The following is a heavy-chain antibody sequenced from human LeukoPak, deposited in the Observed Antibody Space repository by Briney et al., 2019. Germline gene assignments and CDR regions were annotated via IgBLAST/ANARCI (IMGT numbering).Heavy chain of an antibody. CDR2: MNPNSGNT. V-gene: IGHV1-8*01. J-gene: IGHJ6*02. D-gene: IGHD3-3*01. CDR3: VRVVYDFWSGYFGDPDYYYYGMDV. Sequence: ASVKVSCKASGYTFTSYDINWVRQATGQGLEWMGWMNPNSGNTGYAQKFQGRVTMTRNTSISTAYMELSSLRSEDTAVYYCVRVVYDFWSGYFGDPDYYYYGMDVWGQGTTVTVSS. CDR1: GYTFTSYD.